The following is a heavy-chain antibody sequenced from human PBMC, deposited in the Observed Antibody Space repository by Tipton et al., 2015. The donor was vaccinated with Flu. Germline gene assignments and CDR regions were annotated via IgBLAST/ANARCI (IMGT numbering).Heavy chain of an antibody. CDR2: IYYSGST. Sequence: TLSLTCTVSGGSISSGGYYWSWIRQHPGKGLEWIGYIYYSGSTYYNPSLKGRVTISVDTSKNQFSLKLSSVTAADTAVYYCARDLGRMVTAPGAGWFDPWGQGTLVTVSS. D-gene: IGHD2-21*02. CDR1: GGSISSGGYY. V-gene: IGHV4-31*03. J-gene: IGHJ5*02. CDR3: ARDLGRMVTAPGAGWFDP.